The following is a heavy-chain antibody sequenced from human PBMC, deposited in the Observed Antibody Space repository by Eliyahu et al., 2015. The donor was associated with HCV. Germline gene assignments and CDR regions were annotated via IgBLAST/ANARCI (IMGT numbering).Heavy chain of an antibody. Sequence: EVQLVQSGAEMKKPGESLKISCKGSGYSFXTYWIAWVRHMPGKGLEWMGIMFPGDSDIRYSPSFRGQVTISVDKSISTAYLQWSSLNASDTAMYYCARGRSGSYYYGVDVWGQGTTVTVSS. CDR1: GYSFXTYW. V-gene: IGHV5-51*01. CDR2: MFPGDSDI. CDR3: ARGRSGSYYYGVDV. J-gene: IGHJ6*02. D-gene: IGHD6-25*01.